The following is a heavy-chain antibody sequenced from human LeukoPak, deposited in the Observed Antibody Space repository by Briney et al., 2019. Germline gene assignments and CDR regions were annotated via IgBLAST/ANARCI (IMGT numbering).Heavy chain of an antibody. CDR1: GYTFTSYY. Sequence: VASVKVSCKASGYTFTSYYMHWMRQAPGQGLEWMGIINPSGGSTSYAQKFQGRVTMTRDTSTSTVYMELSSLRSEDTAVYYCARVYYDFWSGKETEYYFDYWGQGTLVTVSS. V-gene: IGHV1-46*01. J-gene: IGHJ4*02. CDR3: ARVYYDFWSGKETEYYFDY. CDR2: INPSGGST. D-gene: IGHD3-3*01.